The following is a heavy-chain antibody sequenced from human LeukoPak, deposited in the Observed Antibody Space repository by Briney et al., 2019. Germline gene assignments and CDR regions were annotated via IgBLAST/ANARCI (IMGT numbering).Heavy chain of an antibody. V-gene: IGHV3-7*01. J-gene: IGHJ6*03. CDR2: IKQDGSEK. Sequence: PGGSLRLSCAASGFTFSSYWMSWVRQAPGKGLEWVANIKQDGSEKYYVGSVKGRFTISRDNAKNSLYLQMNSLRAEDTAVYYCAREGQLVSEKQNYYYYYMDVWGKGTTVTVSS. CDR1: GFTFSSYW. D-gene: IGHD6-6*01. CDR3: AREGQLVSEKQNYYYYYMDV.